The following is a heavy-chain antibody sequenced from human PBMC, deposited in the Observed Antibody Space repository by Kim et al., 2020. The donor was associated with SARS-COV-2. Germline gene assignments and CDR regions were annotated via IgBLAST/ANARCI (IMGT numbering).Heavy chain of an antibody. CDR3: ARLYCRSGTCYVGFDF. J-gene: IGHJ4*02. CDR2: IYPGDSDT. D-gene: IGHD2-15*01. CDR1: GYSFNTYW. Sequence: GESLKISCKGSGYSFNTYWIGWVRQMPGKGLEWMGIIYPGDSDTRYSPSFQGQVTFSAAKSISTAYLQWSSLRASDTAMYYCARLYCRSGTCYVGFDFWGPGTLVTVSS. V-gene: IGHV5-51*01.